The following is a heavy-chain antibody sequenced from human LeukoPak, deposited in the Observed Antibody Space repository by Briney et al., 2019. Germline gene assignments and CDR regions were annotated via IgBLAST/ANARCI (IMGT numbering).Heavy chain of an antibody. V-gene: IGHV3-23*01. J-gene: IGHJ4*02. CDR1: GLTFSNYA. CDR2: ISGSGGST. CDR3: AKDYCSGGSCYARGYYFDY. Sequence: GGSLRLSCAASGLTFSNYAMSWVRQAPGKGLEWVSAISGSGGSTYYADSVKGRFTISRDNSKNTLYLQMNSLRAEDTAVYYCAKDYCSGGSCYARGYYFDYWGQGTLVTVSS. D-gene: IGHD2-15*01.